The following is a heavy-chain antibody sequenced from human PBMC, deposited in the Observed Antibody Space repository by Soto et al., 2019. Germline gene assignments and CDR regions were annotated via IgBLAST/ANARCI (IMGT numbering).Heavy chain of an antibody. CDR3: ATQSYDILTVYLY. CDR2: IYSGGST. D-gene: IGHD3-9*01. CDR1: GFTVSSDY. Sequence: GGSLRLSCAASGFTVSSDYMSWVRQAPGKGLEWVSVIYSGGSTYYADSVKGRFTISRDNSKNTLYLQMNSLRAEDTAVYYCATQSYDILTVYLYWGQGTLVTVSS. V-gene: IGHV3-53*01. J-gene: IGHJ4*02.